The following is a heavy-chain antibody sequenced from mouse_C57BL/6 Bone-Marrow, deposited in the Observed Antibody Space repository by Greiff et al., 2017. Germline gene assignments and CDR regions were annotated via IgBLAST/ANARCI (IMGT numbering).Heavy chain of an antibody. D-gene: IGHD2-3*01. CDR2: ISSGGSYT. CDR1: GFTFSSYG. V-gene: IGHV5-6*01. Sequence: EVQLVESGGDLVKPGGSLKLSCAASGFTFSSYGMSWVRQTPDKRLEWVATISSGGSYTYYPDSVKGRFTISRDNAKNTLYLQMSSLKSEDTAMYYCARKAHYDGGPYAMDYWGQGTSATVSS. CDR3: ARKAHYDGGPYAMDY. J-gene: IGHJ4*01.